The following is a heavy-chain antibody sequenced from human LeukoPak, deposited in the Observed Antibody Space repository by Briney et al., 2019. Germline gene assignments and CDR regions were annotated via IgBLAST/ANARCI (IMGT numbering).Heavy chain of an antibody. CDR1: GGSFSGYY. J-gene: IGHJ4*02. D-gene: IGHD5-18*01. Sequence: SSETLSLTCAVYGGSFSGYYWSWIRQPPGKGLEWIGEINHSGSTNYNPSLKSRVTISVDTSKNQFSLKLSSVTAADTAVYYCARVQLWLRFFDYWGQGTLVTVSS. CDR2: INHSGST. CDR3: ARVQLWLRFFDY. V-gene: IGHV4-34*01.